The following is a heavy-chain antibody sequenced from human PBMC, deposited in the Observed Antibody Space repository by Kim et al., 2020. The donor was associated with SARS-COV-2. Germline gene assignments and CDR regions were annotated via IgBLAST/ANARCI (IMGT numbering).Heavy chain of an antibody. V-gene: IGHV3-33*01. J-gene: IGHJ6*02. CDR3: ARVTNYRTPYYYYGMDV. D-gene: IGHD1-7*01. CDR1: GFTFSSYG. Sequence: GGSLRLSCAASGFTFSSYGMHWVRQAPGKGLEWVAVICYDGSNKYYADSVKGRFTISIDNSKNTLYLQMNSLRAEDTAVYYCARVTNYRTPYYYYGMDVWGQGTTVTVSS. CDR2: ICYDGSNK.